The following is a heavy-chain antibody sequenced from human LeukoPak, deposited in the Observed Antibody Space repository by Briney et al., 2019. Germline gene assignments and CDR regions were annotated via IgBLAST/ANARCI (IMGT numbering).Heavy chain of an antibody. CDR2: IIPIFGTA. CDR1: GGTSSNYA. D-gene: IGHD3-16*01. V-gene: IGHV1-69*13. CDR3: ARNIRFGGNYYFDY. J-gene: IGHJ4*02. Sequence: ASVKVSCKASGGTSSNYAISWVRRAPGQGLEWMGGIIPIFGTANYAQKFQGRVTITADESTSTAYMELSSLKSEDTAVYYCARNIRFGGNYYFDYWGQGTLVTVSS.